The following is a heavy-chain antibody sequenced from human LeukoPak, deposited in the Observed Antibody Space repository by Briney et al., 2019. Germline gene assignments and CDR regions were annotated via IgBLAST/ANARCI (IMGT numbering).Heavy chain of an antibody. CDR1: GYTFTSYD. D-gene: IGHD6-19*01. CDR2: MNPNSGNT. V-gene: IGHV1-8*01. Sequence: ASVKVSCKASGYTFTSYDINWVRQATGQGLEWMGWMNPNSGNTGYAQKFQGRVTMTRNTSISTAYMELSSLRSEDTAVYYCARGRREAVAGSWEYYFDYWGQGTLVTVSS. CDR3: ARGRREAVAGSWEYYFDY. J-gene: IGHJ4*02.